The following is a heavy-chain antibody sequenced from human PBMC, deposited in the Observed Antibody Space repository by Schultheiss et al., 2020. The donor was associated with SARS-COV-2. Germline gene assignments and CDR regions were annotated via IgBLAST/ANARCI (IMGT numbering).Heavy chain of an antibody. CDR1: GGSFSGYY. D-gene: IGHD3-10*01. CDR2: IKHSGST. J-gene: IGHJ5*02. V-gene: IGHV4-34*01. Sequence: SQTLSLTCAVYGGSFSGYYWSWIRQPPGKGLEWIGEIKHSGSTNYNPSLKSRITISLDTSNNHFSLKLSSVTAADTAVYYCARSHRRGWFDPWGQGTPVTVSS. CDR3: ARSHRRGWFDP.